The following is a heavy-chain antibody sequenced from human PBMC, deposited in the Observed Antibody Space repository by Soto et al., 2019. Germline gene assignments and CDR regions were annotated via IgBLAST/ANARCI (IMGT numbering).Heavy chain of an antibody. CDR2: MSGSSSTT. CDR1: GLTFSNYA. D-gene: IGHD3-22*01. J-gene: IGHJ4*02. V-gene: IGHV3-23*01. CDR3: ARAGQYYDASGYAN. Sequence: EVRLLESGGGLVKPGGSLRLSCATSGLTFSNYAMSWVRQAPGGGLEWVSSMSGSSSTTYYADSVRGRFTISRDRSKNTLYLQMSSLRAEDTALYYCARAGQYYDASGYANWGQGTLVTVSS.